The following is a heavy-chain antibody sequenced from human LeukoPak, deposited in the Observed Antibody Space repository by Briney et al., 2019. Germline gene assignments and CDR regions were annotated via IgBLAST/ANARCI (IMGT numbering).Heavy chain of an antibody. CDR2: VSGSGGST. J-gene: IGHJ4*02. D-gene: IGHD6-19*01. CDR3: AKGQASRIEYSSGWYY. V-gene: IGHV3-23*01. CDR1: GFTFSSYA. Sequence: GGSLRLSCAASGFTFSSYAMSCVRQAPGKGLEWVSDVSGSGGSTYYADSVKGRFTISRDNSKNTLYLQMNSLRAEDTAVYYCAKGQASRIEYSSGWYYWGQGTLVTVSS.